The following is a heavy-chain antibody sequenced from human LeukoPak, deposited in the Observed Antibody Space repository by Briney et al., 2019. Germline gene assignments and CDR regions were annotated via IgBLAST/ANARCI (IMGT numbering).Heavy chain of an antibody. CDR3: AGDLYYDILTANPGAAFDI. CDR2: ISAYNGNT. J-gene: IGHJ3*02. Sequence: ASVKVSCKASGYTFTSYGISWVRQAPGQGLEWMGWISAYNGNTNYAQKLQGRVTMTTDTSTSTAYMELRSLRSDDTAVYYCAGDLYYDILTANPGAAFDIWGQGTMVTVSS. CDR1: GYTFTSYG. V-gene: IGHV1-18*01. D-gene: IGHD3-9*01.